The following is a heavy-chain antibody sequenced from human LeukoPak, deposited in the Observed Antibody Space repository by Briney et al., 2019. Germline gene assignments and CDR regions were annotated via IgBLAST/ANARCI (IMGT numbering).Heavy chain of an antibody. CDR1: GFTFSSYW. CDR2: INHNGNVN. Sequence: GGPLRLSCAASGFTFSSYWMNWARQAPGKGLEWVASINHNGNVNYYVDSVKGRFTISRDNAKNSLYLQMSHLRAEDTAVYFCARGGGLDVWGQGATVTVSS. CDR3: ARGGGLDV. V-gene: IGHV3-7*03. J-gene: IGHJ6*02. D-gene: IGHD3-16*01.